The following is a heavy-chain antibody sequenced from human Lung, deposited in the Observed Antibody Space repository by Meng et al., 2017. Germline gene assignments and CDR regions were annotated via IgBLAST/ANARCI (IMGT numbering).Heavy chain of an antibody. V-gene: IGHV4-34*01. J-gene: IGHJ4*02. CDR2: INHSGST. CDR3: ARGPTTMAHDFDY. Sequence: VQLQLGGGGLLKPSETPSLACVVSGWSFGDYYWSWIRPPPGKGLEWIGEINHSGSTNYNPSLESRATISVDTSQNNLSLKLSSVTAADSAVYYCARGPTTMAHDFDYWGQGTLVTVSS. D-gene: IGHD4-11*01. CDR1: GWSFGDYY.